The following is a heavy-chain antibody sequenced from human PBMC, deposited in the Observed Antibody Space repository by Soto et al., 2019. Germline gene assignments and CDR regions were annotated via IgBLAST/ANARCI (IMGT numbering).Heavy chain of an antibody. D-gene: IGHD1-7*01. CDR2: IYYSGST. J-gene: IGHJ6*02. Sequence: QVQLQESGPGLVKPSETLSLTCIVSGDSISSYYWSWIRQPPGKGLEWIGYIYYSGSTNYNPSLKSRVTISVDPSKNQFSLKLSSVTAADTAVYYCASRYNWNYASTYYGMDIWGQGTTVTVSS. CDR1: GDSISSYY. CDR3: ASRYNWNYASTYYGMDI. V-gene: IGHV4-59*01.